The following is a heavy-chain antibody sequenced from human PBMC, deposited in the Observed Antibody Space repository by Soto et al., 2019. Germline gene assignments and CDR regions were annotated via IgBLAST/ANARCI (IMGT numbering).Heavy chain of an antibody. CDR2: ISGSGGST. J-gene: IGHJ4*02. D-gene: IGHD2-15*01. CDR1: GFTFSSYA. CDR3: AKGQRVVVVVAADY. Sequence: EVQLLESGGGLVQPGGSLRLSCAASGFTFSSYAMSWVRQAPGKGLEWVSAISGSGGSTYYADSVKGRFTISRDNSKNPLYLQMNSLRAEDTAVYYCAKGQRVVVVVAADYWGQGTLVTVSS. V-gene: IGHV3-23*01.